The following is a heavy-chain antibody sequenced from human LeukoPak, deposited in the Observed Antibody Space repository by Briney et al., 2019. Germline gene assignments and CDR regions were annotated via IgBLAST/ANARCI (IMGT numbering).Heavy chain of an antibody. CDR2: ITGGGRT. J-gene: IGHJ3*01. CDR1: GFTFNNYA. Sequence: GGSLRLSCAASGFTFNNYAMMWVRQAQGRGVEWVSAITGGGRTYYADSVKGRFTISRDNSKNTLYLQMNSLRAEDTALYFCARDPNGDYIGAFDFLGQGTVVTVSS. V-gene: IGHV3-23*01. D-gene: IGHD4-17*01. CDR3: ARDPNGDYIGAFDF.